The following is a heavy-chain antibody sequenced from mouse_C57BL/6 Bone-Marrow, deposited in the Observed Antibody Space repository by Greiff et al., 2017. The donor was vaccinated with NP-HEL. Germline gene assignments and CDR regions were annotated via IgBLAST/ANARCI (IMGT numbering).Heavy chain of an antibody. Sequence: EVKLMESGGGLVKPGGSLKLSCAASGFTFSSYAMSWVRPTPEKRLEWVATISDVGSYTYYPDNVKGRFTISRDNAKNNLYRQMSHLRTEDTARYYGARDPLTTVVDWYFDVWGTGTTVTVSS. J-gene: IGHJ1*03. CDR3: ARDPLTTVVDWYFDV. CDR1: GFTFSSYA. V-gene: IGHV5-4*01. CDR2: ISDVGSYT. D-gene: IGHD1-1*01.